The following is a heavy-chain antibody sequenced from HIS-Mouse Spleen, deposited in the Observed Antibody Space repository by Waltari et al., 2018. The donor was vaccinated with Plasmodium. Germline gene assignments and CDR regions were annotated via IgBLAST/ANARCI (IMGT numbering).Heavy chain of an antibody. J-gene: IGHJ5*02. D-gene: IGHD6-13*01. V-gene: IGHV1-2*02. CDR3: ARELGGNSSNWFDP. CDR2: INPNSGGT. Sequence: EVKKPGASVKVSCKASGYTFTGYYMHWVRQAPGQGLEWMGWINPNSGGTNYAQKFQGRVTMTRDTSISTAYMDLGRLRSDDTAVYYCARELGGNSSNWFDPWGQGTLVTVSS. CDR1: GYTFTGYY.